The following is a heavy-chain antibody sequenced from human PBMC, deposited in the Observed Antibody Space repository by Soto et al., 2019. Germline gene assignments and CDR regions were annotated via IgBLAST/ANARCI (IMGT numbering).Heavy chain of an antibody. CDR2: ISGSGGST. CDR1: GFTFSSYA. CDR3: AIRGVISYYFDY. D-gene: IGHD3-10*01. J-gene: IGHJ4*02. V-gene: IGHV3-23*01. Sequence: PGGSLRLSCAASGFTFSSYAMSWVRQAPGKGLEWVSAISGSGGSTYYADSVKGRFTISRDNSKNTLYLQMNSLRAEDTAVYYCAIRGVISYYFDYWGQGTLVTVSS.